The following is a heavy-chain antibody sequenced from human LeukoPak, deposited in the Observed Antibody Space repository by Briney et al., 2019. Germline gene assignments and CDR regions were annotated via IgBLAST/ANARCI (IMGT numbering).Heavy chain of an antibody. CDR3: ANHIQRPPGMDV. Sequence: GGSLRLSCSASGFTFSAYVMYWVRQAPGKGLEYVSEISNNGGNSFYADSVKGRFTISSDNSKNTVYLQMNSQRAEDTALYCCANHIQRPPGMDVWGQGTMVTVSS. V-gene: IGHV3-64*04. D-gene: IGHD2-21*01. CDR1: GFTFSAYV. J-gene: IGHJ6*02. CDR2: ISNNGGNS.